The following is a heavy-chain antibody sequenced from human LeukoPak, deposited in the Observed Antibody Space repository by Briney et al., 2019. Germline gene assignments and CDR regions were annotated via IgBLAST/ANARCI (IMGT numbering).Heavy chain of an antibody. Sequence: ASVKVSCKASGYTFTRYVINWVRQAPGQGLEWMGWISPYNGNSDSAQKLQGRVTMTTDTPTTTAYMELRRLRSDDTAVYFCAREGDTSALDYWGQGTLVTVSS. CDR3: AREGDTSALDY. D-gene: IGHD3-10*01. CDR2: ISPYNGNS. V-gene: IGHV1-18*01. J-gene: IGHJ4*02. CDR1: GYTFTRYV.